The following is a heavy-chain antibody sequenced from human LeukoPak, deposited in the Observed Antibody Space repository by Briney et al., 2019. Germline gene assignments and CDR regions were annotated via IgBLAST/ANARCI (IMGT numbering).Heavy chain of an antibody. J-gene: IGHJ4*02. V-gene: IGHV4-34*01. CDR1: GGSFSGYY. CDR3: AGAPTRDYFDY. CDR2: INHSGST. Sequence: SETLSLTCAVSGGSFSGYYWSWIRQPPGKGLEWIGEINHSGSTNYNPSLKSRVTISVDTSKNQFSLQLSCVTAADTAVYYCAGAPTRDYFDYWGQGTLVTVSS.